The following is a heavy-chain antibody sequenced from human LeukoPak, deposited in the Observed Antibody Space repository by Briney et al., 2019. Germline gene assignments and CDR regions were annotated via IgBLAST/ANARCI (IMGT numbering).Heavy chain of an antibody. CDR2: ISGSVGTT. V-gene: IGHV3-23*01. CDR1: GFTFSSYA. J-gene: IGHJ4*02. Sequence: GRSLRLSCAASGFTFSSYAMSWVRQAPGKGLEWVSAISGSVGTTYYADSVKGRFTFSRDKSKNPLYLQMNSLRAEDTAVYYCAKDPTHYRVWDYYETIGLSYWGQGTLVTVSS. CDR3: AKDPTHYRVWDYYETIGLSY. D-gene: IGHD3-22*01.